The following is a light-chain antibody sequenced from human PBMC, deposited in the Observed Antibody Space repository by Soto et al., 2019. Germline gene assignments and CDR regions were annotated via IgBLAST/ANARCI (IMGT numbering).Light chain of an antibody. CDR2: AAS. V-gene: IGKV1-12*01. CDR3: QQASSFPLT. CDR1: QDISTW. J-gene: IGKJ3*01. Sequence: DIQMTQSPSSVSASVGETVTITCRASQDISTWLVWYQRKPGKAPKVLISAASNLHSGVPSRFSGSGSGTDFDLTIISLQPEDFATYFCQQASSFPLTFGPGTKVDVK.